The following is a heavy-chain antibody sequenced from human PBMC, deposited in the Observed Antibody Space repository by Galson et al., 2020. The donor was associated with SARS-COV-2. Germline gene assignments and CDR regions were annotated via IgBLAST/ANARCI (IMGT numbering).Heavy chain of an antibody. V-gene: IGHV3-11*04. D-gene: IGHD1-20*01. J-gene: IGHJ2*01. CDR2: ITSTGNTI. Sequence: GGSLRLSCAASGFTFSDYYMSWIRQAPGKGLEWVSYITSTGNTIYYADSVKGRFTISRDNAKNSLYLQMNSLRAEDTAVYYCARGLTGSPFWYFDLWGRGTLVAVSS. CDR1: GFTFSDYY. CDR3: ARGLTGSPFWYFDL.